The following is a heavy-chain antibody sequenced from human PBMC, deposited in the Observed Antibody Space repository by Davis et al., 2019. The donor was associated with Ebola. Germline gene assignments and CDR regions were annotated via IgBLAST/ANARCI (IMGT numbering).Heavy chain of an antibody. Sequence: SVKVSCEASGGTFSRYAISWVRQAPGQGLEWMGGIIPLFGTANYAQNFQDRVTITADEFTSTSYMELSSLRSEDTAMYYCARVSSDCSSLSCPFGYWGQGTLVIVSS. J-gene: IGHJ4*02. D-gene: IGHD2-2*01. V-gene: IGHV1-69*13. CDR2: IIPLFGTA. CDR3: ARVSSDCSSLSCPFGY. CDR1: GGTFSRYA.